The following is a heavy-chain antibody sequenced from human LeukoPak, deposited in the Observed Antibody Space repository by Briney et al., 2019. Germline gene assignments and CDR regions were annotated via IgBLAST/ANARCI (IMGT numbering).Heavy chain of an antibody. Sequence: SQTLSLTCAISGDSVSSNGASWNWIRQSPSRDLEWLGRTYYRSQQWHSDYAPSVKGRITLNPDTSKNQFSLHLNSMTSEDTAVYYCGRETDFGVVTNWGQGTLVTVSS. V-gene: IGHV6-1*01. CDR1: GDSVSSNGAS. J-gene: IGHJ4*02. CDR3: GRETDFGVVTN. CDR2: TYYRSQQWHS. D-gene: IGHD3-3*01.